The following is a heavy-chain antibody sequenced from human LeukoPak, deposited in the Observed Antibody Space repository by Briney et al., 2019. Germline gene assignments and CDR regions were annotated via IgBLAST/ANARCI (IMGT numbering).Heavy chain of an antibody. V-gene: IGHV3-73*01. Sequence: GGSLRLSCAPSGFTFSGSAMHWVRQASGKGVERVGRIRSKANSYATAYAASVKGRFTISRDDSKNTAYLQMNSLKTEDTAVYYCTRPAPSFIRGVDYYYGMDVWGQGTTVTVSS. CDR2: IRSKANSYAT. J-gene: IGHJ6*02. CDR1: GFTFSGSA. CDR3: TRPAPSFIRGVDYYYGMDV. D-gene: IGHD3-3*01.